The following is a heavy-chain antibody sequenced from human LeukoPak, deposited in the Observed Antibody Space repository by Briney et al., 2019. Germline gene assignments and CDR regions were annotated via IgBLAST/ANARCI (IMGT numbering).Heavy chain of an antibody. D-gene: IGHD5-18*01. CDR3: AKVGGQLWFPGAYYYMDV. Sequence: PGGSLRLSCAASGFTFSSYSMNWVRQAPGKGLEWVSSISSSSSYIYYVDSVKGRFTISRDNSKNTLYLQMNSLRAEDTAVYYCAKVGGQLWFPGAYYYMDVWGKGTTVTISS. CDR1: GFTFSSYS. V-gene: IGHV3-21*04. J-gene: IGHJ6*03. CDR2: ISSSSSYI.